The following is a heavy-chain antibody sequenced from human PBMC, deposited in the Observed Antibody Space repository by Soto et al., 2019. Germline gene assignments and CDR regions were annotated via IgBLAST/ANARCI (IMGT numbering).Heavy chain of an antibody. CDR2: INSDGTSS. J-gene: IGHJ6*02. D-gene: IGHD2-15*01. V-gene: IGHV3-74*01. CDR3: ARGAYCSGATCFSHYLYPMDV. Sequence: EVQLVESGGGLVQPGGSLRLSCAASEFTFRNFWMHWVRQATGKGPVWVSGINSDGTSSNYAGSVDGRFTISRDNAQNTLYVPLNSLRAEDTSVYYCARGAYCSGATCFSHYLYPMDVWGQGTAVTVSS. CDR1: EFTFRNFW.